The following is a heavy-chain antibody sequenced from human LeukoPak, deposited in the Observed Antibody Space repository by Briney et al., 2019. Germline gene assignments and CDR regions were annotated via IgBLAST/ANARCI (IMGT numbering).Heavy chain of an antibody. Sequence: QPGGSLRLSCAASGFTFSNYAMRWVRQAPGKGLEWVSGISGSGDSTYYADSVKGRFTISRDNSKNTLYLQMNSLRAEDTAVYYCAREEEDTSSWAFDIWGQGTMVTVSS. CDR2: ISGSGDST. CDR3: AREEEDTSSWAFDI. CDR1: GFTFSNYA. D-gene: IGHD5-18*01. V-gene: IGHV3-23*01. J-gene: IGHJ3*02.